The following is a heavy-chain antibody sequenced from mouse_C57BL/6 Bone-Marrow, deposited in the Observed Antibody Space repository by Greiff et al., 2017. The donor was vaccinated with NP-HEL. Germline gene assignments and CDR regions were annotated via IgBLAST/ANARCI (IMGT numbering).Heavy chain of an antibody. V-gene: IGHV2-2*01. D-gene: IGHD2-3*01. CDR3: ARKGGYDGGYFDY. CDR1: GFSLTSYG. CDR2: IWSGGST. J-gene: IGHJ2*01. Sequence: VQLQQSGPGLVQPSQSLSITCTVSGFSLTSYGVHWVRQSPGKGLEWLGVIWSGGSTDYNAAFISRLGISKDNSKSQVFFKMNSLQADDTAIYYCARKGGYDGGYFDYWGQGTTLTVSS.